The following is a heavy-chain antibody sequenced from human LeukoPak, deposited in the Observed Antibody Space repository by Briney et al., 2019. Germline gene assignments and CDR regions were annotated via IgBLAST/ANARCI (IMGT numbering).Heavy chain of an antibody. D-gene: IGHD6-13*01. CDR3: ARDNSSSWFLAPTYAFDI. J-gene: IGHJ3*02. Sequence: TSETLSLTCAVYGGSFSGYYWSWIRQPPGKGLEWIGEINHSGSTNYNPSLKSRVTISVDTSKNQFSLKLSSVTAADTAVYYCARDNSSSWFLAPTYAFDIWGQGTMVTVSS. V-gene: IGHV4-34*01. CDR2: INHSGST. CDR1: GGSFSGYY.